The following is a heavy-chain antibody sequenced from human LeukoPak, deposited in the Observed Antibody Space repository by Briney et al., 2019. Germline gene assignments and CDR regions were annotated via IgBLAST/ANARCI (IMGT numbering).Heavy chain of an antibody. D-gene: IGHD3-10*01. CDR2: INTGGIT. V-gene: IGHV3-53*01. J-gene: IGHJ4*02. CDR1: GFTFDDYG. CDR3: ARASSGSYYRFEY. Sequence: GGSLRLSCAASGFTFDDYGMSWVRQAPGKGLEWVSLINTGGITYYADSVKGRFTISRDNSKNTLYLQMNSLRAEDTAVYYCARASSGSYYRFEYWGQGTLVTVSS.